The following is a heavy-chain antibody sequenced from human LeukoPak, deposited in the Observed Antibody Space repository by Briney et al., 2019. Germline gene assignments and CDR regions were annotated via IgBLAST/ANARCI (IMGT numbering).Heavy chain of an antibody. J-gene: IGHJ5*02. CDR3: VPSTLDP. V-gene: IGHV3-48*02. CDR1: GFAFSSYS. Sequence: GGSLRLSCAASGFAFSSYSMNWVRQAPGKGLEWVSYISSSGSTIHYADSVKGRFTISRDNAKNSLYLQMNSLRDEDTAVYYCVPSTLDPWGQGTLVTVSS. CDR2: ISSSGSTI.